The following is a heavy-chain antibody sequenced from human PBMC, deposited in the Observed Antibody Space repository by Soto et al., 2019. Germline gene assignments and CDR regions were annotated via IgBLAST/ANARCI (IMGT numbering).Heavy chain of an antibody. CDR2: ISSNGGST. J-gene: IGHJ6*03. D-gene: IGHD3-3*01. CDR1: GFTFSSYA. Sequence: EVQLVESGGGLVQPGGSLRLSCAASGFTFSSYAMHWVRQAPGKGLEYVSAISSNGGSTYYANSVKGRFTISRDNSKNKPYLQMVSMRAEDMAVYYCARDREYDFWSGYSPYYYYYMDVWGKGTTVTVSS. V-gene: IGHV3-64*01. CDR3: ARDREYDFWSGYSPYYYYYMDV.